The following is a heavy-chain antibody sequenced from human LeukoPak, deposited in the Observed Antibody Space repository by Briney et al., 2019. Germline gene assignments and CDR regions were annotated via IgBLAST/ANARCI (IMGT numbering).Heavy chain of an antibody. CDR3: ARGSEYFQH. Sequence: GGSLRLSCAASGFTFSSYAMSWVRQAPGKGLEWVSIIYSGGNTFHADSVKARFSISRDESRDTVYLQMNSLRAEDTAVYYCARGSEYFQHWGQGTQVTVSS. V-gene: IGHV3-66*01. CDR1: GFTFSSYA. J-gene: IGHJ1*01. CDR2: IYSGGNT.